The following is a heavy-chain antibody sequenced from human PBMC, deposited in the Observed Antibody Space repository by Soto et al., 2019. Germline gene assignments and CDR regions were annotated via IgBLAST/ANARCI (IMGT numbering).Heavy chain of an antibody. CDR1: GYSLTSYW. J-gene: IGHJ6*02. V-gene: IGHV5-51*01. CDR2: IYPGDSDT. CDR3: ARRCSGGSCYYYYGMDV. Sequence: GESLKISCQGSGYSLTSYWIGWVRQMPGKGLEWMGIIYPGDSDTRYSPSFQGQVTISADKSISTAYLQWSSLKASDTAMYYCARRCSGGSCYYYYGMDVWGQGTTVTVSS. D-gene: IGHD2-15*01.